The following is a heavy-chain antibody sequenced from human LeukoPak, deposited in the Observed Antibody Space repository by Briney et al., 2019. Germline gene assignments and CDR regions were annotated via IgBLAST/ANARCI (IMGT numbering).Heavy chain of an antibody. Sequence: PGGSLRLSCAASGFTFSSYSMNWVRQAPGKGLEWVSSISSSSSYIYYADSVKGRFTISRDNAKNSLYLQMNSLRAEDTAVYYCASSAPPLGYSSGWRYGMDVWGQGTTVTVSS. V-gene: IGHV3-21*01. CDR3: ASSAPPLGYSSGWRYGMDV. CDR1: GFTFSSYS. J-gene: IGHJ6*02. CDR2: ISSSSSYI. D-gene: IGHD6-19*01.